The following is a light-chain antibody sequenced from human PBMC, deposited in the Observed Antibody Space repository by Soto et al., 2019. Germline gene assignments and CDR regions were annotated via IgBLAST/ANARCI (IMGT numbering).Light chain of an antibody. CDR1: NSDVGTYNY. J-gene: IGLJ3*02. CDR2: GVS. Sequence: QSVLTQPASVSGSPGQSITISCTGTNSDVGTYNYVSWYQQHPGKAPKLMVYGVSDRPSGVSNRFSGSKSGNTASLTISGLQAEDEADYYCNSFTSSSTWVFGGGTKLTVL. CDR3: NSFTSSSTWV. V-gene: IGLV2-14*01.